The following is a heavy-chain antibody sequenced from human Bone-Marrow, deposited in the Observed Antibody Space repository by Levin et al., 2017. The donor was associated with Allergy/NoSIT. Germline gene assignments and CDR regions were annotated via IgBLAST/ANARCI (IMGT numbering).Heavy chain of an antibody. Sequence: PGGSLRLSCAASGFTFDDYAMHWVRQAPGKGLEWVSGISWNSGSIGYADSVKGRFTISRDNAKNSLYLQMNSLRAEDTALYYCAKALRRDYDFWSGDYLDYWGQGTLVTVSS. V-gene: IGHV3-9*01. J-gene: IGHJ4*02. CDR1: GFTFDDYA. D-gene: IGHD3-3*01. CDR3: AKALRRDYDFWSGDYLDY. CDR2: ISWNSGSI.